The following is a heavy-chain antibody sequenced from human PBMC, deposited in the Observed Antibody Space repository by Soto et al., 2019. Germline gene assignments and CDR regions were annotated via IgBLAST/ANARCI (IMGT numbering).Heavy chain of an antibody. CDR1: GGSISSSSDC. Sequence: LETLSLTCTVSGGSISSSSDCWGWNRQPQGKGLEWIGSIYYSGSTYYNPSLKTRFTISVDTSKNQFSLKLSSVTAADTAVYYCAILGSLSGSYYSVRRWRFILWGQGTLVTVSS. D-gene: IGHD3-10*01. CDR2: IYYSGST. V-gene: IGHV4-39*01. CDR3: AILGSLSGSYYSVRRWRFIL. J-gene: IGHJ4*02.